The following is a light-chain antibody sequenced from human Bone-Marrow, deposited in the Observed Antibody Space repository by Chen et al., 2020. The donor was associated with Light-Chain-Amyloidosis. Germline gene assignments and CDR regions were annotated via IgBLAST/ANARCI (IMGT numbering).Light chain of an antibody. CDR2: RDT. Sequence: SYELTQPPSVSVSPGQTARITCSGDDLPTKYAYWYQQKPGQAPVLVIHRDTERPSGISERFSGSSSVTTATLTISGVQAEDEDDYHCQSADSSSTNEVIFGGGTKLTVL. CDR1: DLPTKY. V-gene: IGLV3-25*03. CDR3: QSADSSSTNEVI. J-gene: IGLJ2*01.